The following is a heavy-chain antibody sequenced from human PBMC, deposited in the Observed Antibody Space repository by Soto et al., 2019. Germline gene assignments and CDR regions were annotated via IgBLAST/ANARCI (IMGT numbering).Heavy chain of an antibody. Sequence: SETLSLTCTVSGGSISYEYYHWTWIRQSPGKGLDWIGYIHYSGSIFYNPSFKSRVTISVDTSKNQFSLQLSSVTAADTAVYFCAREDDGGDRDYYGLDVWGQGTTVTVSS. D-gene: IGHD2-21*02. CDR1: GGSISYEYYH. V-gene: IGHV4-30-4*08. CDR2: IHYSGSI. J-gene: IGHJ6*02. CDR3: AREDDGGDRDYYGLDV.